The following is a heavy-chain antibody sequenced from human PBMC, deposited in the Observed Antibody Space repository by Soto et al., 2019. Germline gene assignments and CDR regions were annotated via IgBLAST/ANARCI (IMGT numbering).Heavy chain of an antibody. D-gene: IGHD2-15*01. J-gene: IGHJ6*03. Sequence: SETLSLTCAVSGGSISSSNWWSWIRQPPGKGLEWIGEIYHSGSTNYNPSLKSRVTISVDTSKNQFSLKLSSVTAADTAVYYCARGQGGGTVYYYYYMDVWGKGTTVTVSS. CDR2: IYHSGST. CDR3: ARGQGGGTVYYYYYMDV. CDR1: GGSISSSNW. V-gene: IGHV4-4*02.